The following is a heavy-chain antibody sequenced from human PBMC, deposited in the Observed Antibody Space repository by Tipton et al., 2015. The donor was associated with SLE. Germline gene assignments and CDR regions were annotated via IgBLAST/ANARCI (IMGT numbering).Heavy chain of an antibody. CDR2: INHSGST. CDR1: GGSFSGYY. V-gene: IGHV4-34*01. D-gene: IGHD2-15*01. Sequence: TLSLTCAVYGGSFSGYYWSWIRQPPGKGLEYIGEINHSGSTNYNPSLKSRVTISVDTSKNQFSLKLSSVTAADTAVYYCATCSGGSCYYFDYWGQGTLVTVSS. J-gene: IGHJ4*02. CDR3: ATCSGGSCYYFDY.